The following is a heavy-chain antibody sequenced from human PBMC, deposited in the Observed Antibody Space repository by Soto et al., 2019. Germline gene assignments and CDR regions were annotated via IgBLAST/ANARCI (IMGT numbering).Heavy chain of an antibody. Sequence: QVQLVESGGGVVQPGRSLRLSCAASGFTFSSYGMHWVRQAPGKGLEWVAVISDDGSNKYYADSVEGRFTIPRDNPKNTLDLQMNILRAEDTAVYYCANEDGYNPDYWVQGTLVTVSS. CDR1: GFTFSSYG. D-gene: IGHD5-12*01. V-gene: IGHV3-30*18. J-gene: IGHJ4*02. CDR3: ANEDGYNPDY. CDR2: ISDDGSNK.